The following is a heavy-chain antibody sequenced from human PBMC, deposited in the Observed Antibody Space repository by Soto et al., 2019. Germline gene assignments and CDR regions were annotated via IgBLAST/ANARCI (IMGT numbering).Heavy chain of an antibody. CDR3: ARKDSSGYSYYFDY. CDR1: GGSISSLY. Sequence: SETLSLTCTVSGGSISSLYWSWIRQPPGKGLEWIGYIYYSGSTYYNPSLKSRVTISVDTSKNQFSLKLSSVTAADTAVYYCARKDSSGYSYYFDYWGQGTLVTVSS. V-gene: IGHV4-59*08. CDR2: IYYSGST. D-gene: IGHD3-22*01. J-gene: IGHJ4*02.